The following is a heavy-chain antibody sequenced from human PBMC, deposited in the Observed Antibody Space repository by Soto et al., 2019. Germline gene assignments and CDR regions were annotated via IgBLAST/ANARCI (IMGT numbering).Heavy chain of an antibody. D-gene: IGHD2-21*02. CDR3: AREIVTAGGNNYFDP. Sequence: SETLSLTCGVSGGTVASSHWWSWVRQSPSRGLEWIGNVYHTGDTNFNPSLQSRVTFSVDKSNNQFSLRLTSLTAADTAVYFCAREIVTAGGNNYFDPWGPGTRATVS. CDR2: VYHTGDT. J-gene: IGHJ5*02. CDR1: GGTVASSHW. V-gene: IGHV4-4*02.